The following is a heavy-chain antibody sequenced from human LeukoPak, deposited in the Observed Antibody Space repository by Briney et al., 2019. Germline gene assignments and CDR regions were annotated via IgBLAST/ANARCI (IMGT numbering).Heavy chain of an antibody. CDR3: AKGYSSGWTSNWFDP. D-gene: IGHD6-19*01. J-gene: IGHJ5*02. CDR2: IYTSGST. V-gene: IGHV4-61*02. CDR1: GGSISSGSYY. Sequence: SQTLSLTCNVSGGSISSGSYYWSWIRQPAGKGLEWIGRIYTSGSTNYHPSLKSRVTISVDTSKNQFSLKLSSVTAADTAVYYCAKGYSSGWTSNWFDPWGQGTLVTVSS.